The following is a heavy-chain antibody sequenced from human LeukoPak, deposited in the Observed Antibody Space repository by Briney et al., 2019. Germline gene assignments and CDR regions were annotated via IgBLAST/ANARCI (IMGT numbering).Heavy chain of an antibody. CDR3: ARTNGERITIFGVVTSYYYYMDV. Sequence: ASVKVSCKASGYTFTGYYIHWVRQAPGQGLEWMGWINPNSGGTNYAQKFQGRVTMTRDTSISTAYMELSRLRSDDTAVYYCARTNGERITIFGVVTSYYYYMDVWGKGNTVTVSS. CDR1: GYTFTGYY. J-gene: IGHJ6*03. V-gene: IGHV1-2*02. D-gene: IGHD3-3*01. CDR2: INPNSGGT.